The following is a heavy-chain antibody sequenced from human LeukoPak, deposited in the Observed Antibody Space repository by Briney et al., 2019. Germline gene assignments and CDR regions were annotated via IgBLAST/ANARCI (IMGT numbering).Heavy chain of an antibody. J-gene: IGHJ4*02. CDR1: GFTFSSYG. CDR2: ISYDGSNK. D-gene: IGHD6-13*01. V-gene: IGHV3-30*18. Sequence: PGGSLRLSCAASGFTFSSYGMHWVREAPGKGLEWVAVISYDGSNKYYADSVKGRFTISRDNSKNTLYLEMNSLRAEDTAVYYCAKDASSSWLPEVDYWGQGTLVTVSS. CDR3: AKDASSSWLPEVDY.